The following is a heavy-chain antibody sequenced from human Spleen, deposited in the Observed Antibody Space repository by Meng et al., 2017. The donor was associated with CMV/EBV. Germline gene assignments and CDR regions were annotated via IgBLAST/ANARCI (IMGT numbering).Heavy chain of an antibody. V-gene: IGHV3-23*01. CDR3: AREQTISTKYYYYGMDV. CDR1: GFTFNSNA. J-gene: IGHJ6*02. Sequence: GESLKISCAASGFTFNSNAMSWVRQAPGKGLEGVSVISAGGASTYYADSVKGRFTISRDNSKNTLYLQMNSLRAEDTGVYYCAREQTISTKYYYYGMDVWGQGTTVTVSS. CDR2: ISAGGAST. D-gene: IGHD3-3*01.